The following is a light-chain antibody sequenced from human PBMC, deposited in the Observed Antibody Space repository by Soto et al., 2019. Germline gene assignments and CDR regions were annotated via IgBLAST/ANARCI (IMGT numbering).Light chain of an antibody. CDR3: QQYNSYST. J-gene: IGKJ1*01. V-gene: IGKV1-5*01. Sequence: DIQMTQSPSTLSGSVGDRVTITCRASQTISSWLAWYQQKPGEAPTLLIYDASSLESGVPSRFSGGGSETEFTLTISSLQPDDFANYYCQQYNSYSTFGQGTKVDIK. CDR2: DAS. CDR1: QTISSW.